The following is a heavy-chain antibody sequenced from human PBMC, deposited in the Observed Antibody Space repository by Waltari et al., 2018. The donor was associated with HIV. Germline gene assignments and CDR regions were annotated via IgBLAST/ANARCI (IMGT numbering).Heavy chain of an antibody. D-gene: IGHD1-1*01. V-gene: IGHV3-30*03. CDR2: ISFDGSNQ. CDR1: GFTFRNYG. Sequence: QVQLVESGGGVVQPGRSLRLSCPASGFTFRNYGLNWVRQAPGKGLEWVAVISFDGSNQYYADSVRGRFTISRDNSKKKVFLQMNSLRLDDSALYYCATGQQVWETWSQLDYWGQGTLVIVSS. CDR3: ATGQQVWETWSQLDY. J-gene: IGHJ4*02.